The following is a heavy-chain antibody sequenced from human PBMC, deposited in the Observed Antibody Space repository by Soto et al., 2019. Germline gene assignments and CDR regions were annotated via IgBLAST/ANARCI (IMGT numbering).Heavy chain of an antibody. CDR3: ARGSSAAAGIFES. J-gene: IGHJ4*02. Sequence: PSETLSLTCTVSGGSIISDYWIFIRQPAGKGLEWIGRIYSSGSTNYNPSLKSRVTMSVDTSKNEFSLKLSSVTAADTAVYYCARGSSAAAGIFESWGQGTLVTVSS. D-gene: IGHD6-13*01. CDR1: GGSIISDY. V-gene: IGHV4-4*07. CDR2: IYSSGST.